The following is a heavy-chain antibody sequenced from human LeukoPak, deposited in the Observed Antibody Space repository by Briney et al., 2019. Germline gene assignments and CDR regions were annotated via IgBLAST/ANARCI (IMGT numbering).Heavy chain of an antibody. V-gene: IGHV3-23*01. CDR2: ISGGGGST. CDR3: AKDTVWGSSGYYSGFLH. J-gene: IGHJ4*02. D-gene: IGHD3-22*01. CDR1: GFTYNSYA. Sequence: GGSLRLSCAASGFTYNSYAMSWVRQAPGKGLEWVSAISGGGGSTYYADSMKGRFTISRDNSKNTLYLQMNSLRAEDTAVYYCAKDTVWGSSGYYSGFLHWGQGTLVTVSS.